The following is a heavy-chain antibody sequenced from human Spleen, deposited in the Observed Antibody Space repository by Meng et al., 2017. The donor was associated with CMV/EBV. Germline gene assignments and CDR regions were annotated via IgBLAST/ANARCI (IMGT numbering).Heavy chain of an antibody. CDR1: GFTFSDYA. D-gene: IGHD2-2*01. V-gene: IGHV3-23*01. CDR3: ARGACSSTSCYSRNWFDP. CDR2: ITGSGSTS. Sequence: GGSLRLSCAVSGFTFSDYAMSWVRQAPGKGLESVSSITGSGSTSFYADAVKGRFTVSRDNSKNTLYLQMNSLRAEDTAVYYCARGACSSTSCYSRNWFDPWGQGTLVTVSS. J-gene: IGHJ5*02.